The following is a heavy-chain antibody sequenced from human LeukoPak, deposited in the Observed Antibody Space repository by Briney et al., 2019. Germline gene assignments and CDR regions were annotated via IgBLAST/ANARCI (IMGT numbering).Heavy chain of an antibody. CDR2: TSSDGNIK. Sequence: AGGPLRLSCAASGFTFSSYAMHWVRQAPGKGLEWVAVTSSDGNIKYYADSVKGRFTISRDNSKNTLYLQMNSLRAEDTAIYYCKMGDGSPPLGQWGQGTLVTVSS. J-gene: IGHJ4*02. D-gene: IGHD5-24*01. CDR3: KMGDGSPPLGQ. V-gene: IGHV3-30-3*01. CDR1: GFTFSSYA.